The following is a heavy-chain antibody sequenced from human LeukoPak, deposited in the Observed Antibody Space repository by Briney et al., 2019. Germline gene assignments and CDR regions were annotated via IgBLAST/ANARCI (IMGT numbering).Heavy chain of an antibody. Sequence: GRSLRLSCAASGFTFSSYGMQWVRQAPGKGLEWVAVIWYDGSNKYYADFVKGRFTISRDNSKNTLYLQMNSLRAEDTAVYYCAKDRGDYFDYWGQGTLVTVSS. CDR3: AKDRGDYFDY. CDR2: IWYDGSNK. CDR1: GFTFSSYG. V-gene: IGHV3-33*06. J-gene: IGHJ4*02.